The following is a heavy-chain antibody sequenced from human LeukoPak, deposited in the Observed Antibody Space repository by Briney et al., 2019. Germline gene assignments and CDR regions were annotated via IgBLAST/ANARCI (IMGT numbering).Heavy chain of an antibody. D-gene: IGHD3-16*01. CDR2: ISYSGSA. CDR1: GGSNSLYY. Sequence: SETLSLTCTVSGGSNSLYYWSWIRQPPGKGLEWIGYISYSGSANYNPSLKSRVTMSVDTSKNQFSLNLRSVTAADTAVYYCARGDYIRGNIHYNAEYFQHWGQGIPVTVSS. CDR3: ARGDYIRGNIHYNAEYFQH. V-gene: IGHV4-59*01. J-gene: IGHJ1*01.